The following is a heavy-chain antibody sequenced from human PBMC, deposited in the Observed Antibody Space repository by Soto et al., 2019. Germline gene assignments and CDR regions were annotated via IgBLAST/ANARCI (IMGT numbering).Heavy chain of an antibody. CDR3: EKGAWLMVTYRFDY. J-gene: IGHJ4*02. V-gene: IGHV3-23*01. CDR1: GFTFSSYA. D-gene: IGHD5-18*01. Sequence: GGSLRLSCAASGFTFSSYAVSWVRQAPGKGLEWVSAISGSGGSTYYADSVKGRFAISRDNSKNTLYLQMNSLRAEDTAVYYCEKGAWLMVTYRFDYWGQGTLVTVSS. CDR2: ISGSGGST.